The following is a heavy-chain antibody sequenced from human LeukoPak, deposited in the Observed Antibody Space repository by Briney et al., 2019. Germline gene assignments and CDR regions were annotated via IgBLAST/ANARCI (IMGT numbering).Heavy chain of an antibody. CDR2: ISGSGGST. D-gene: IGHD3-10*01. CDR3: AKGLLWFGEFDY. J-gene: IGHJ4*02. CDR1: GFTFSSYA. Sequence: GGSLRLSCAASGFTFSSYAMSWVRQAPGKGLEWVSAISGSGGSTYYADSVKGRFTIYRDNSKNTLYLQMNSLRAEDTAVYYCAKGLLWFGEFDYWGQGTLVTVSS. V-gene: IGHV3-23*01.